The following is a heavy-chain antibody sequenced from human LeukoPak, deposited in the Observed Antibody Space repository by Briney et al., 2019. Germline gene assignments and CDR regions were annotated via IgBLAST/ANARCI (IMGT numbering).Heavy chain of an antibody. V-gene: IGHV1-2*02. CDR2: INPSSGDT. CDR1: GYTLTGYY. CDR3: AKSRYQYYFDY. J-gene: IGHJ4*02. D-gene: IGHD2-15*01. Sequence: ASVTVSCKASGYTLTGYYMHWVRLAPGQGLEWMGWINPSSGDTNYAQKLPGRVTMTRDTPISTAYMELSRLRSADTAVYYCAKSRYQYYFDYWGQGTLVTVSS.